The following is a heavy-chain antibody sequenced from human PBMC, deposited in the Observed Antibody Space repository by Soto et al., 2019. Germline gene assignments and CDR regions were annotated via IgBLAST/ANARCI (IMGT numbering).Heavy chain of an antibody. CDR1: GFTFTNAW. CDR3: TTGSDEGY. Sequence: EVQLVESGGGLVKPGGSLRLSCAASGFTFTNAWMNWVRQAPGKGLEWVGRIKTNAEAETTEYSTPVKGRFTISRDDSKNTRYLQLNSLRIEDTAVYYCTTGSDEGYWGQGVLVTVSS. D-gene: IGHD1-26*01. J-gene: IGHJ4*02. CDR2: IKTNAEAETT. V-gene: IGHV3-15*07.